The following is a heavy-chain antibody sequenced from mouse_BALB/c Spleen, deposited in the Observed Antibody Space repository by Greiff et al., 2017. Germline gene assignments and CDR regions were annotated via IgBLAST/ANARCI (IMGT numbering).Heavy chain of an antibody. CDR1: GYTFTSYT. Sequence: EVQLQQSGAELARPGASVKMSCKASGYTFTSYTMHWVKQRPGQGLEWIGAIYPGNSDTSYNQKFKGKAKLTAVTSASTAYMELSSLTNEDSAVYYCTRPTVVARHWYFDVWGAGTTVTVSS. CDR3: TRPTVVARHWYFDV. J-gene: IGHJ1*01. D-gene: IGHD1-1*01. V-gene: IGHV1-5*01. CDR2: IYPGNSDT.